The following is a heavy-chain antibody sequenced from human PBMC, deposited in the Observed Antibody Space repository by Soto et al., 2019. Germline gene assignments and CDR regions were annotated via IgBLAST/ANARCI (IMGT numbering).Heavy chain of an antibody. CDR2: IYYSRST. Sequence: SETLSLTCTVAGGSISSYYWSWIRQPPGKGLEWIGYIYYSRSTNYNPSLKSRVTISVDTSKNQFSLKLSSVTAADTAVYYCARLASSSWYTYYFDYWGQGTLVTVSS. J-gene: IGHJ4*02. V-gene: IGHV4-59*01. CDR3: ARLASSSWYTYYFDY. CDR1: GGSISSYY. D-gene: IGHD6-13*01.